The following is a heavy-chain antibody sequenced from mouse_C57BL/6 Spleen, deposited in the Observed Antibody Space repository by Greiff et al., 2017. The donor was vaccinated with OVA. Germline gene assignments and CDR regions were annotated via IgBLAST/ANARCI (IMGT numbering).Heavy chain of an antibody. J-gene: IGHJ2*01. D-gene: IGHD2-1*01. CDR3: TPRGNFDFDY. CDR1: GFNIKDDY. CDR2: IDPENGDT. V-gene: IGHV14-4*01. Sequence: VQLKESGAELVRPGASVKLSCTASGFNIKDDYMHWVKQRPEQGLEWIGWIDPENGDTEYASKFQGKATITADTSSNTAYLQLSSLTSEDTAVYYCTPRGNFDFDYWGQGTTLTVSS.